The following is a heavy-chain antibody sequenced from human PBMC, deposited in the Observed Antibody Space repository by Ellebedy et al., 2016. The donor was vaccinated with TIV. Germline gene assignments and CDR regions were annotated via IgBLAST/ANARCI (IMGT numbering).Heavy chain of an antibody. CDR2: ISNTGSRT. Sequence: PGGSLRLSCAASGFTFSSYAMSWVRQAPGKGLEWVSTISNTGSRTYYADSVEGRFIISRDNSKNTLYLQLNSLRAEDTAVYYCAKVAPGGGGFDPWGQGTLVTVSS. CDR1: GFTFSSYA. V-gene: IGHV3-23*01. J-gene: IGHJ5*02. D-gene: IGHD2-15*01. CDR3: AKVAPGGGGFDP.